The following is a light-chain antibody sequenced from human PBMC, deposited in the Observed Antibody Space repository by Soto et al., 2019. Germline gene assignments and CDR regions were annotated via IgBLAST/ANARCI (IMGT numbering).Light chain of an antibody. V-gene: IGLV2-14*01. J-gene: IGLJ1*01. CDR3: SSYRSGSAFYV. CDR1: SSDVGDYNY. Sequence: QSVVTQPASVSGSPGQSITISCTGTSSDVGDYNYVSWYQHHPGKAPKLIIYEVRNRTSGVPNRFSGAKSGNTASLTLSGLQAEDEDDYYCSSYRSGSAFYVFGSGTKLTVL. CDR2: EVR.